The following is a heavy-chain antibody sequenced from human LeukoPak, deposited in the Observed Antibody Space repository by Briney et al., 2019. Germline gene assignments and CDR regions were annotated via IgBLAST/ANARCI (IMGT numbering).Heavy chain of an antibody. CDR1: GYSLSNGHY. CDR2: IYHSGST. J-gene: IGHJ3*02. Sequence: PETLSLTCTVSGYSLSNGHYWGWIRQPPGKGLEWIGSIYHSGSTYYNPSLKSRVTISVDTSKNQFSLKLSSVTAADTAVYYCARVRAPSDAFDIWGQGTMITVSS. V-gene: IGHV4-38-2*02. CDR3: ARVRAPSDAFDI.